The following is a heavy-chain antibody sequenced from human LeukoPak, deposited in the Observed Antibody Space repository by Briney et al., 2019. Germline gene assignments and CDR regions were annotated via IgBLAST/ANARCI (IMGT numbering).Heavy chain of an antibody. V-gene: IGHV3-33*01. J-gene: IGHJ3*02. Sequence: GGSLRLSCAASGFTFSSYGMHWVRQAPGKGLEWVAVIWYDGSNEHYADSVKGRFTISRDNSKDTLYLQMNSLRGEDTAVYYCARENSVDDAFDIWGQGTMVTVS. CDR1: GFTFSSYG. CDR3: ARENSVDDAFDI. D-gene: IGHD5/OR15-5a*01. CDR2: IWYDGSNE.